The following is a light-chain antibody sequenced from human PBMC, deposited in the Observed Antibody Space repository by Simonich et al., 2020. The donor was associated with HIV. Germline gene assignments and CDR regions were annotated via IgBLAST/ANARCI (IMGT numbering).Light chain of an antibody. Sequence: EIVMTQSPVTLSVSPGERATLSRRASQSVNSNLAWYQQKPGQAPRLLIYGASTRATGIPARFSGSGSGTQFTLTISSMQSEDFAVYYCQQYNNWPPATFGGGTKVDIK. J-gene: IGKJ4*01. CDR3: QQYNNWPPAT. CDR1: QSVNSN. CDR2: GAS. V-gene: IGKV3-15*01.